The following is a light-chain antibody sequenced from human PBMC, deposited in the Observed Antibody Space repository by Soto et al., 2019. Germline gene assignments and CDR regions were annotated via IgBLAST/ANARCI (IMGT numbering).Light chain of an antibody. V-gene: IGKV3-20*01. J-gene: IGKJ1*01. CDR1: QSVSSSY. CDR2: GAS. CDR3: QQYGSSPSWT. Sequence: EIVLKQSPGTLSLSPGERATLSCRASQSVSSSYLAWYQQKPGQAPRLLIYGASSRATGIPDRFSGSGSGTDFTLTISRLEPEDFAVYYCQQYGSSPSWTFGQGTKVDTK.